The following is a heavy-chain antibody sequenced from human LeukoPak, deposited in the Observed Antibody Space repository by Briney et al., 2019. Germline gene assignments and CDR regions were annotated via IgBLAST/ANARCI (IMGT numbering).Heavy chain of an antibody. CDR3: ARDGYYYDSSGYYPFWY. CDR1: GYTFTSYG. J-gene: IGHJ4*02. D-gene: IGHD3-22*01. Sequence: ASVKVSCKASGYTFTSYGISWVRQAPGQGLEWMGWISAYSGNTNYAQKLQGRVTMTTDTSTSTAYMELRSLRSDDTAVYYCARDGYYYDSSGYYPFWYWGQGTLVTVSS. V-gene: IGHV1-18*01. CDR2: ISAYSGNT.